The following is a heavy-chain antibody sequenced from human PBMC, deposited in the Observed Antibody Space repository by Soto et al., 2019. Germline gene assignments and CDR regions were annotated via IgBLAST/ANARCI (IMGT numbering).Heavy chain of an antibody. CDR1: GFTFSSYA. D-gene: IGHD3-10*01. CDR2: ISYDGSNK. CDR3: ARDGFYYGSGSYYYH. J-gene: IGHJ5*02. V-gene: IGHV3-30-3*01. Sequence: QVQLGESGGGVVQPGRSLRLSCAASGFTFSSYAMHWVRQAPGKGLEWVAVISYDGSNKYYADSVKGRFTISRDNSKNTLYLQMNSLRAEDTAVYYCARDGFYYGSGSYYYHWGQGTLVTVSS.